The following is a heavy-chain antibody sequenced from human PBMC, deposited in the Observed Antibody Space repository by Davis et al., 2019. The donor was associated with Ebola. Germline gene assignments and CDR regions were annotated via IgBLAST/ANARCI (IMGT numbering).Heavy chain of an antibody. CDR2: INSDGSST. V-gene: IGHV3-74*01. CDR1: GFTFSSYW. D-gene: IGHD4-17*01. J-gene: IGHJ3*02. CDR3: AKDTVWNMSDAFDI. Sequence: HTGGSLRLSCAASGFTFSSYWMHWVLQSPRKGLVCVSRINSDGSSTSYADSVKGRFTISRDNAKNSLYLQMNSLRAEDTALYYCAKDTVWNMSDAFDIWGQGTMVTVSS.